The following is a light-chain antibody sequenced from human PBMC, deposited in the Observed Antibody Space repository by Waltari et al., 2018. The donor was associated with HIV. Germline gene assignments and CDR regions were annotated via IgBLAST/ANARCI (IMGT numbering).Light chain of an antibody. V-gene: IGLV6-57*01. CDR3: QSYDSSNRVV. CDR1: SGSIASNY. CDR2: EDN. Sequence: NFMLTQPHSVSESPEKTVTISCTRSSGSIASNYVQWYQRRPGSSPTTVIYEDNQRPSGVPDRFSGSIDISANSASLPISGLKTEDDADYCCQSYDSSNRVVFGGGTKLTVL. J-gene: IGLJ2*01.